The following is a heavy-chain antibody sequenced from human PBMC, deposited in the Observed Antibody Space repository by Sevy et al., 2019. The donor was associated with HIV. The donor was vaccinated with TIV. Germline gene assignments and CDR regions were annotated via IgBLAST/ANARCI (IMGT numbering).Heavy chain of an antibody. J-gene: IGHJ6*02. CDR2: ISSSSSYI. CDR3: AASIAARGYYYYGMDV. V-gene: IGHV3-21*01. Sequence: GGSLRLSCAASGFTFSSYSMNWVRQAPGKGLEWVSSISSSSSYIYYADSVKGRFTISRDNAKNSLYLQMNSLRAEDTAGYYCAASIAARGYYYYGMDVWGQGTTVTVSS. CDR1: GFTFSSYS. D-gene: IGHD6-6*01.